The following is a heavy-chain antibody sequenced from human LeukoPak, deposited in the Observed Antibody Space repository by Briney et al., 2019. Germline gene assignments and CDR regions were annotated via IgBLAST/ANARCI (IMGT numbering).Heavy chain of an antibody. V-gene: IGHV3-74*01. CDR2: INTDGSKV. CDR1: GFTFNNYW. J-gene: IGHJ4*02. CDR3: AKDLTWNQADY. Sequence: GGSLRLSWAASGFTFNNYWMHWFRQAPGKGLEWVSRINTDGSKVSYADSVTGRFTISRDNAKNTLFLQMNSLRVEDTAVYYCAKDLTWNQADYWGQGTLVTVSS. D-gene: IGHD1-14*01.